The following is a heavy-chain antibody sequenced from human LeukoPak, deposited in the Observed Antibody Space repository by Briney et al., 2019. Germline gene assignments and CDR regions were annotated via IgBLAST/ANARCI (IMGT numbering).Heavy chain of an antibody. V-gene: IGHV4-34*01. Sequence: GSLRLSCAASGFTFSSYWMSWIRQPPGKGLEWNGEINHSGSTNYNPSLKSRVTISVDTSKNQFSLKLSSVTAADTAVYYCARGYDSSGYWNWFDPWGQGTLVTVSS. CDR1: GFTFSSYW. CDR3: ARGYDSSGYWNWFDP. J-gene: IGHJ5*02. D-gene: IGHD3-22*01. CDR2: INHSGST.